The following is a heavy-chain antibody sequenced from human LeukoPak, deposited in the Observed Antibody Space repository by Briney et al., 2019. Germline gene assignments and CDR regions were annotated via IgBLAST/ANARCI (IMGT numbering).Heavy chain of an antibody. CDR2: IFYDGTT. CDR1: GGPMMTGPYY. J-gene: IGHJ4*02. Sequence: SETLSLTCAVSGGPMMTGPYYWGWIRQPPGKGLEWLGSIFYDGTTYYSPSLKSRVSISADTSRNQFSLRLTSASAADTAVYYCVRSGVVLQTGFDFWGQGALVTVSS. V-gene: IGHV4-39*07. CDR3: VRSGVVLQTGFDF. D-gene: IGHD3-16*01.